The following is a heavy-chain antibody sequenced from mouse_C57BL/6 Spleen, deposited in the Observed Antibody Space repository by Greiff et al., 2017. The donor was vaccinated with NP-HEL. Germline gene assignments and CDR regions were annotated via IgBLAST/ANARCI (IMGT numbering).Heavy chain of an antibody. CDR2: IDPSDSYT. V-gene: IGHV1-69*01. D-gene: IGHD2-4*01. CDR3: ARRDYIYYAMDY. Sequence: QVQLQQPGAELVMPGASVKLSCKASGYTFTSNWMHWVKQRPGQGLEWIGEIDPSDSYTNYNQKFKGKSTLTVDKSSSTAYMQLSSLTSEDSAVYYCARRDYIYYAMDYWGQGTSVTVSS. CDR1: GYTFTSNW. J-gene: IGHJ4*01.